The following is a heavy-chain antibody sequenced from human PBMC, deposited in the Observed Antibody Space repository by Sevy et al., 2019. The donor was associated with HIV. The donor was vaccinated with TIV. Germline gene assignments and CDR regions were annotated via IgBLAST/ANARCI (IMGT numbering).Heavy chain of an antibody. CDR2: INTSGST. CDR1: GDSFSSYF. V-gene: IGHV4-4*07. Sequence: SETLSLTCTVSGDSFSSYFWAWIRQPAGKGLEWIGRINTSGSTNYNPSLKSRVTMSVDTSKSQFSLKVTSLTAADTAIYFCARSNWVTATNGFSTPYYFDYWGQGSLVTVSS. J-gene: IGHJ4*02. D-gene: IGHD7-27*01. CDR3: ARSNWVTATNGFSTPYYFDY.